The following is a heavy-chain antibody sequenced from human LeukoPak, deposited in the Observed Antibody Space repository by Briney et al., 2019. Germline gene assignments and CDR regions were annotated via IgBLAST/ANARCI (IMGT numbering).Heavy chain of an antibody. CDR3: ARDGVFHDSDGYSFDY. Sequence: SETLSLTCAVSNYSFTSGYFWCWSRQPPGRGLEWIASIYQGGTTYYNSSIRSRVTLFVDTSKKQFSLKLTFLTAADTAVYYCARDGVFHDSDGYSFDYWGQGALVTVSS. D-gene: IGHD3-22*01. CDR2: IYQGGTT. V-gene: IGHV4-38-2*02. CDR1: NYSFTSGYF. J-gene: IGHJ4*02.